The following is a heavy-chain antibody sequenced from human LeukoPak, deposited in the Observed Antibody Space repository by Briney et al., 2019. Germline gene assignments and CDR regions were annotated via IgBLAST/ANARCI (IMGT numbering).Heavy chain of an antibody. CDR3: AKDHYWSIDY. CDR2: IKGDEIST. J-gene: IGHJ4*02. CDR1: GFDFSSNW. V-gene: IGHV3-74*01. D-gene: IGHD3-3*01. Sequence: GGSLRLSCAASGFDFSSNWMHWVRHAPGQGLVWVSRIKGDEISTNYADSVKGRFTISRDIAKNTLYLQMNSLRAEDTGVYYCAKDHYWSIDYWGRGTLVTVSS.